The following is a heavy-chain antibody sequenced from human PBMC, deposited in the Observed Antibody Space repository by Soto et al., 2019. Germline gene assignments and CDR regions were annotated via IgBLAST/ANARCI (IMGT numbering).Heavy chain of an antibody. CDR1: GGSISSSSYY. V-gene: IGHV4-39*07. CDR2: INHSGST. CDR3: ARGLLRYFDWSIRASEFDY. J-gene: IGHJ4*02. D-gene: IGHD3-9*01. Sequence: SETLSLTCTVSGGSISSSSYYWSWIRQPPGKGLEWIGEINHSGSTNYNPSLKSRVTISVDTSKNQFSLKLSSVTAADTAVYYCARGLLRYFDWSIRASEFDYWGQGTLVTVSS.